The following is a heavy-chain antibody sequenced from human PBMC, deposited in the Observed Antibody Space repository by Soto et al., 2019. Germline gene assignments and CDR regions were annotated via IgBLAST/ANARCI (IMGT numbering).Heavy chain of an antibody. CDR1: GYTFTRFA. CDR2: INGANENP. J-gene: IGHJ4*02. Sequence: VHLVQSGAEVKKPGASVRVSCKASGYTFTRFAIHWVRQAPGQRLEWMGWINGANENPKYSQKFQGRVTITMDTPANIIYMEVSSLRSEDTAVYYCAREGDQTDYDYALDFWGQGTLVIGSS. D-gene: IGHD5-12*01. CDR3: AREGDQTDYDYALDF. V-gene: IGHV1-3*01.